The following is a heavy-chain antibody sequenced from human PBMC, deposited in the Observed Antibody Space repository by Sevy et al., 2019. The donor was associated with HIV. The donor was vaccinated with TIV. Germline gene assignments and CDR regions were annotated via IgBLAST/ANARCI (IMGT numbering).Heavy chain of an antibody. D-gene: IGHD5-12*01. Sequence: KQSQTLSLTCAISGDSVSSNSAAWNWIRQSPSRGLEWLGRTYYRSKWYNDYAVSVKSRITINPDTSKNQFSLQLNSVTPEDTAVYYCATEARDGYNFNFDYWGQGTLVTVSS. J-gene: IGHJ4*02. CDR2: TYYRSKWYN. CDR3: ATEARDGYNFNFDY. V-gene: IGHV6-1*01. CDR1: GDSVSSNSAA.